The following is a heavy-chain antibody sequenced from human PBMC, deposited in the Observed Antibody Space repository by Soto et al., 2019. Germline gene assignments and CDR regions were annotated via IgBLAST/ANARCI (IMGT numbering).Heavy chain of an antibody. D-gene: IGHD3-10*01. CDR2: ISSSSSTI. CDR3: AREGRSNYYYGMDV. Sequence: EVQLVESGGALVQRGGSLRLSCAASGFTFSSYSMDWVRQAPGKGLEWVSYISSSSSTIYYADSVKGRFTISRDNAKNSLYLQMNSLRDEDTAVYYCAREGRSNYYYGMDVWGQGTTVTVSS. CDR1: GFTFSSYS. J-gene: IGHJ6*02. V-gene: IGHV3-48*02.